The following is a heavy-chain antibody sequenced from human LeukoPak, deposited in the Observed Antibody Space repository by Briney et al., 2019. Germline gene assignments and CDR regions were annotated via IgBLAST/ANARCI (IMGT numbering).Heavy chain of an antibody. J-gene: IGHJ4*02. CDR3: ARGVGATTFDY. CDR1: GFTVSSNY. Sequence: GGSLRLSCAASGFTVSSNYMSWVRQAPGKGLEWVSVIYSGGSTYYADSVKGRFTISRDNAKNSLYLQMNSLRTEDTAVYYCARGVGATTFDYWGQGTLVTVSS. CDR2: IYSGGST. D-gene: IGHD1-26*01. V-gene: IGHV3-53*01.